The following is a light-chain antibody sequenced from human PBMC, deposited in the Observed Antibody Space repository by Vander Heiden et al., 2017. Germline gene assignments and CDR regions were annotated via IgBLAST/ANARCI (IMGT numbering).Light chain of an antibody. V-gene: IGKV1-5*01. Sequence: DIQMTQAPSTLSASVGDRVTITCRASRSISSWLAWYQQNPGKAPKLLIYDASSLESGVASRFSGSGSETEFTLTISNLQPDDFATYYCQKYNSYWTFGQGTKVEIK. CDR2: DAS. CDR3: QKYNSYWT. J-gene: IGKJ1*01. CDR1: RSISSW.